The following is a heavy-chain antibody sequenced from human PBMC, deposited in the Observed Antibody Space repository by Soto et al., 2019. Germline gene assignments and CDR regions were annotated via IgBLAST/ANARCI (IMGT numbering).Heavy chain of an antibody. D-gene: IGHD6-19*01. CDR2: INSDGSST. Sequence: GGSLRLFCAASGFTFSSYWMHWVRQAPGKGLVWVSRINSDGSSTSYADSVKGRFTISRDNAKNTLYLQMNSLRAEDTAVYYCARRRGSSGWKTNFDYWGQGTLVTVSS. CDR3: ARRRGSSGWKTNFDY. J-gene: IGHJ4*02. V-gene: IGHV3-74*01. CDR1: GFTFSSYW.